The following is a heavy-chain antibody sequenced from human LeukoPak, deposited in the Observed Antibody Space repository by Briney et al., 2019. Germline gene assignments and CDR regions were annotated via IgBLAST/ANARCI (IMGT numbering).Heavy chain of an antibody. CDR2: ISGSGGST. CDR3: ANDPVIAAAATPDY. V-gene: IGHV3-23*01. CDR1: GFTFSSYG. D-gene: IGHD6-13*01. Sequence: GGSLRLSCAASGFTFSSYGMSWVRQAPGKGLEWVSAISGSGGSTYYADSVKGRFTISRDNSKNTLYLQMNSLRAEDTAVYYCANDPVIAAAATPDYWGQGTLVTVSS. J-gene: IGHJ4*02.